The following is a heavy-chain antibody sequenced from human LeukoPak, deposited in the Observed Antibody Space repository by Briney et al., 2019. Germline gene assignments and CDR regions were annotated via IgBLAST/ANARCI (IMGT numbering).Heavy chain of an antibody. V-gene: IGHV3-66*01. D-gene: IGHD1-26*01. Sequence: GGSLRLSCAASGFTVSSNYMSWVRQAPGKGLEWVSLIYSGGSTYYADSVKGRFTISRDNSKNTLYLQMNSLRAEDTAVYYCAKSSVNRFEPWELLSWGQGTLVTVSS. CDR2: IYSGGST. J-gene: IGHJ5*02. CDR1: GFTVSSNY. CDR3: AKSSVNRFEPWELLS.